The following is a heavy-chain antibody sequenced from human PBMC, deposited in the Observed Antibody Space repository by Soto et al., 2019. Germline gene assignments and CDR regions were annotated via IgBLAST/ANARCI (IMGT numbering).Heavy chain of an antibody. V-gene: IGHV4-4*02. Sequence: SETLSLTCAVSGGSISSTNWWSWVRQPPGKGLEWIGEIYHSGSTNYNPSLKSRVTISVDKSKNQFSLNLSSVTAADTAVYYCAAICSGDCYRGDYWGQGTLVTVPQ. CDR2: IYHSGST. D-gene: IGHD2-21*02. CDR1: GGSISSTNW. CDR3: AAICSGDCYRGDY. J-gene: IGHJ4*02.